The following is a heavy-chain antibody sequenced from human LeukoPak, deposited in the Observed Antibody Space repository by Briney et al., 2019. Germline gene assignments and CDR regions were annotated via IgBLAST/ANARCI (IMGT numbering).Heavy chain of an antibody. Sequence: SETLSLTCSVSGGSFRSYYWSWIRQFAGKELQWIGYIYTSGSTDYNPSLKSRVTISVDRSRNLIFLNLRSVTAADTAVYYCAGGPAWAGTAFDFWGQGSRVTVSS. J-gene: IGHJ4*02. CDR3: AGGPAWAGTAFDF. CDR2: IYTSGST. D-gene: IGHD6-19*01. V-gene: IGHV4-4*09. CDR1: GGSFRSYY.